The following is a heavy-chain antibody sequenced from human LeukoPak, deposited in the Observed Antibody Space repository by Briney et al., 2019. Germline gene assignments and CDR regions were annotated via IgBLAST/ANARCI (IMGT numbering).Heavy chain of an antibody. CDR1: GGSISSGGYY. D-gene: IGHD6-6*01. CDR3: ARLGSIAARPSDY. J-gene: IGHJ4*02. CDR2: IYHSGST. V-gene: IGHV4-30-2*01. Sequence: TLSLTCTVSGGSISSGGYYWSWIRQPPGKGLEWIGYIYHSGSTYYNPSLKSRVTISVDRSKNQFSLKLSSVTAADTAVYYCARLGSIAARPSDYWGQGTLVTVPS.